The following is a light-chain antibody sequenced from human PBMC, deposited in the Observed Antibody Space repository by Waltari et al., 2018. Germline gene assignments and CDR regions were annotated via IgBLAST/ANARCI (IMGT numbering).Light chain of an antibody. CDR1: ALPKQY. Sequence: SYELTQPPSVSVSPGQTARIPCSGDALPKQYTYWYQHKPGQAPVLVMYKDTGRPSGIPERFSGSRSGTTVTLTISGVRAEDEAEYYCQSADSSNTYVFGSGTKVTVL. CDR2: KDT. J-gene: IGLJ6*01. CDR3: QSADSSNTYV. V-gene: IGLV3-25*03.